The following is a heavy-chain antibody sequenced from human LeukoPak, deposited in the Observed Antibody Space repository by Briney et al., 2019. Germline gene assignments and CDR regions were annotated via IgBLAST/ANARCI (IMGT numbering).Heavy chain of an antibody. D-gene: IGHD7-27*01. V-gene: IGHV3-74*01. J-gene: IGHJ4*02. Sequence: GALRLSCAASGFTFTSYWMHWVRQAPGKGLVWVSHINSDGSSTSYADSVKGRFTISRDNAKNTLYLQMNSLRAEDTAVYYCARDNWGIDYWGQGTLVTVSS. CDR2: INSDGSST. CDR3: ARDNWGIDY. CDR1: GFTFTSYW.